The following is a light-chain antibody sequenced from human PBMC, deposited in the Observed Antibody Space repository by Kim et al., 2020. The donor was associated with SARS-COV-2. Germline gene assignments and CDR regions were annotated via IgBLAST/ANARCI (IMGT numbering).Light chain of an antibody. CDR1: NVNTDNYNV. J-gene: IGLJ3*02. V-gene: IGLV2-23*01. CDR2: EGS. CDR3: CSYAGASVV. Sequence: QSALTQPASVSGSPGQSITISCTGTNVNTDNYNVVSWYQQYPGKAPKVIIYEGSRRPSGVSSRFSGSESGNTASLTISGLQTDDEAEYYCCSYAGASVVFGGGTQLTVL.